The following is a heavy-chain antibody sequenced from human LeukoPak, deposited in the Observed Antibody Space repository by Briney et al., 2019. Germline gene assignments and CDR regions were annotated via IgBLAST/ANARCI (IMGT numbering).Heavy chain of an antibody. V-gene: IGHV3-23*01. J-gene: IGHJ4*02. CDR3: AKGHQLVQLYFDY. CDR2: ITGTGGST. CDR1: GFTFSNYA. D-gene: IGHD1-1*01. Sequence: GGSLRLSCAASGFTFSNYAMGWVRQAPGKGLEWVSLITGTGGSTYHPDSVKGRFTTSRDNSKSTLYLRMSSLRADDTAVYYCAKGHQLVQLYFDYWGQGTLVTVSS.